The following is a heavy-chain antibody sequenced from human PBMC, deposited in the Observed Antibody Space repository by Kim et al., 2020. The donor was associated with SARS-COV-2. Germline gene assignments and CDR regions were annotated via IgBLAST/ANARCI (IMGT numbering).Heavy chain of an antibody. V-gene: IGHV3-30*02. J-gene: IGHJ6*02. Sequence: KGRFTISRDNSKNTLYLQMNSLRAEDTAVYYCAKDRGYGSGTFYYYGMDVWGQGTTVTVSS. D-gene: IGHD3-10*01. CDR3: AKDRGYGSGTFYYYGMDV.